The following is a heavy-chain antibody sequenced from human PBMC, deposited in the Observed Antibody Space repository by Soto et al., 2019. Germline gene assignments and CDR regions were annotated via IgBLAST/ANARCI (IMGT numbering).Heavy chain of an antibody. CDR1: GGSISSGDYY. CDR3: ARATIVLVPAAMVSHWFDP. CDR2: IYYSGST. V-gene: IGHV4-30-4*01. D-gene: IGHD2-2*01. Sequence: SETLSLTCTVSGGSISSGDYYWSWIHQPPGKGLEWIGYIYYSGSTYYNPSLKSRVTISVDTSKNQFSLRLSSVTAADTAVYYCARATIVLVPAAMVSHWFDPWGQGTLVTVS. J-gene: IGHJ5*02.